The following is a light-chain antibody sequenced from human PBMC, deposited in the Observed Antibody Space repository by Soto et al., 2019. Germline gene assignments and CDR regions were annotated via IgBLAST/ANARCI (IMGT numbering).Light chain of an antibody. CDR3: SAYAGNNNPVI. J-gene: IGLJ2*01. V-gene: IGLV2-8*01. Sequence: QSALTQPPSASGSPGQSVTISCTGTSSDVGGHNFVSWYQQHPGKAPKFLIYEVTKRPSGVPDRFSGSKSGITASLTVSGLQADDESYYYCSAYAGNNNPVIFGGGTPLTVL. CDR2: EVT. CDR1: SSDVGGHNF.